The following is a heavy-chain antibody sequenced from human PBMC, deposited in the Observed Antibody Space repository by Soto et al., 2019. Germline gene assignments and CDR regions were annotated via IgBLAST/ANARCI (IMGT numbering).Heavy chain of an antibody. V-gene: IGHV1-58*01. CDR1: GFTFTSSA. D-gene: IGHD3-22*01. CDR2: IVVGSGNT. CDR3: AADRGDNYYDSSGYYVHDAFDI. Sequence: SVKVSCKASGFTFTSSAVQWVRQARGQRLEWIGWIVVGSGNTNYAQKFQERATITRDMSTSTAYMELSSLRSEDTAVYYCAADRGDNYYDSSGYYVHDAFDIWGQGTMVTVSS. J-gene: IGHJ3*02.